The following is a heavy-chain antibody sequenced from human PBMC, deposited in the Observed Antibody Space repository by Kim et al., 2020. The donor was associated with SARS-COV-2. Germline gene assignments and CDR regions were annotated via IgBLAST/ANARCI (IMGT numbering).Heavy chain of an antibody. CDR3: AREHGGSYSDHLDY. CDR1: GYTFTGYY. CDR2: INPNSGGT. D-gene: IGHD1-26*01. Sequence: ASVKVSCKASGYTFTGYYMHWVRQAPGQGLEWMGWINPNSGGTNYAQKFQGWVTMTRDTSISTAYMELSRLRSDDTAVYYCAREHGGSYSDHLDYWGQGTLVTVSS. J-gene: IGHJ4*02. V-gene: IGHV1-2*04.